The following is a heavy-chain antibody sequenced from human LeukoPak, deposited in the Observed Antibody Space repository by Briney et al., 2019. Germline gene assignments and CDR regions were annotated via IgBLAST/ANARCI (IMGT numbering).Heavy chain of an antibody. CDR1: GYSISSGYY. Sequence: SETLSLTCAVPGYSISSGYYWGWIRQPPGKGLQWIGIIFQRGYSYYNPSLKSRVTISVDTSRNQFSLKLSSVTAADTAAYYCAGDKETTGNGRPNWFDPWGQGTLVTVSS. CDR2: IFQRGYS. D-gene: IGHD1-1*01. CDR3: AGDKETTGNGRPNWFDP. V-gene: IGHV4-38-2*01. J-gene: IGHJ5*02.